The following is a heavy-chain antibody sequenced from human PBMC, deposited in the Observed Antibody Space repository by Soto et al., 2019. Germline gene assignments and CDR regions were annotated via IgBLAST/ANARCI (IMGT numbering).Heavy chain of an antibody. CDR3: ARIVGATMGWFVP. Sequence: QVQLQESGPGLVKPSETLSLTCTVSGDSISSGSYYWSWIRQPPGKGLEWIGFIYYTGSTNYSPSLESRVTASVDTSKNQFSLRLTSVTAADTAGYYCARIVGATMGWFVPWGQGTLVTVSS. CDR2: IYYTGST. CDR1: GDSISSGSYY. V-gene: IGHV4-61*01. J-gene: IGHJ5*02. D-gene: IGHD1-26*01.